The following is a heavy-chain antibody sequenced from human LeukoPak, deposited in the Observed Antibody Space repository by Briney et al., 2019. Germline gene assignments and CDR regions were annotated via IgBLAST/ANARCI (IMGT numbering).Heavy chain of an antibody. CDR2: INPTGGST. D-gene: IGHD1-14*01. V-gene: IGHV1-46*01. CDR1: GYTFPSYF. Sequence: ASVKVSCKASGYTFPSYFMHWVRQAPGQGLEWMGIINPTGGSTNYAQKFQGRVTITADESTSTAYMELSSLRSEDTAVYYCASQSRNRASYYYYGMDVWGQGTTVTVSS. J-gene: IGHJ6*02. CDR3: ASQSRNRASYYYYGMDV.